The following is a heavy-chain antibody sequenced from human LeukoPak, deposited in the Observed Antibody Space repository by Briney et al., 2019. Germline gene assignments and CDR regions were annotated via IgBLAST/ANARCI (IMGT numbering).Heavy chain of an antibody. D-gene: IGHD6-13*01. CDR2: ISGSGGST. CDR1: GFTLSSYA. Sequence: GGSLRLSCAASGFTLSSYAMSWVRQAPGKGLEWVSAISGSGGSTYYADSVKGRFTISRDNSKNTLYLQMNSLRAEGTAVYYCAKSLTASSYYYYYMDVWGKGTTVTVSS. V-gene: IGHV3-23*01. CDR3: AKSLTASSYYYYYMDV. J-gene: IGHJ6*03.